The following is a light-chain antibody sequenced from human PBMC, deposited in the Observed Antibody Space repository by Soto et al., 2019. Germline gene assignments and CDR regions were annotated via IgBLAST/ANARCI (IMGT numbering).Light chain of an antibody. Sequence: QSVLTQPPSASSTPWQTVTISCSGSTSNIGTFYVYWYQHLPGTAPKLLIYLGDQRASGVSDRFSGSKSGTSASLAINGLRSDDEADYYCAAWDDNLNAYVFGSGTKVTV. J-gene: IGLJ1*01. CDR2: LGD. CDR3: AAWDDNLNAYV. CDR1: TSNIGTFY. V-gene: IGLV1-47*02.